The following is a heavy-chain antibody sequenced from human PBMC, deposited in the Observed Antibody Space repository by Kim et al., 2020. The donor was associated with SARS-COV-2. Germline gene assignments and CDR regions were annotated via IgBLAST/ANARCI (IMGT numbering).Heavy chain of an antibody. V-gene: IGHV4-59*13. CDR1: GGSISSYY. CDR2: IYYSGST. J-gene: IGHJ4*02. Sequence: SETLSLTCTVSGGSISSYYWSWIRQPPGKGLEWIGYIYYSGSTNYNPSLKSRVTISVDTSKNQFSLKLSSVTAADTAVYYCARGGYYDFWSGLGYYFDYWGQGTLVTVSS. CDR3: ARGGYYDFWSGLGYYFDY. D-gene: IGHD3-3*01.